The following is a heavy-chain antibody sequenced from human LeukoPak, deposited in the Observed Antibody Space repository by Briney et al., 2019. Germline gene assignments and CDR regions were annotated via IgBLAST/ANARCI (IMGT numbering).Heavy chain of an antibody. J-gene: IGHJ3*02. D-gene: IGHD6-19*01. CDR3: VREGRGRSGTNAYDI. CDR2: IGTSGDT. V-gene: IGHV3-13*01. CDR1: GFSFSRYE. Sequence: GGSLRLSCASSGFSFSRYEMHWVRQGTGKRLEWVSAIGTSGDTFYAGSVKGRFTISRENAKDSLYLQMNSLSAGDTAVYYCVREGRGRSGTNAYDIWGQGTVGSVST.